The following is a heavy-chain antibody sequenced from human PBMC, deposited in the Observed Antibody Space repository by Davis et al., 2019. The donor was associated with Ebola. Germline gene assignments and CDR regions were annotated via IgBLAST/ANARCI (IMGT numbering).Heavy chain of an antibody. V-gene: IGHV1-18*01. CDR1: GYTFTSYG. Sequence: AASVKVSCKASGYTFTSYGISWVRQAPGQGLEWMGWISAYNGNTNYAQKLQGRVTMTTDTSTSTAYMELRSLRSDDTAGYYCARASPLAAAGTFDPWGQGTLVTVSS. CDR2: ISAYNGNT. J-gene: IGHJ5*02. CDR3: ARASPLAAAGTFDP. D-gene: IGHD6-13*01.